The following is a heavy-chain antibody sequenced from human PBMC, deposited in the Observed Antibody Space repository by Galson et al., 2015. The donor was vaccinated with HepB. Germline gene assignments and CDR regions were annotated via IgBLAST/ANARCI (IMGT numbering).Heavy chain of an antibody. CDR1: SFTFRNHW. Sequence: LRLSCAASSFTFRNHWMSWVRQAPGKGLQWVANINQDGTEKHYVDSVKGRFTISRDNARDSLYLQLNSLRAEDTAVYYCARDGSAPGIYFDYWGQGTLVTVSS. CDR2: INQDGTEK. J-gene: IGHJ4*02. CDR3: ARDGSAPGIYFDY. V-gene: IGHV3-7*03. D-gene: IGHD6-13*01.